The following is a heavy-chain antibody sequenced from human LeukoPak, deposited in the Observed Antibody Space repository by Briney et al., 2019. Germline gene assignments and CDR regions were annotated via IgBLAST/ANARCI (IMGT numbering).Heavy chain of an antibody. CDR3: ARDGGLEGYAPFDY. Sequence: SETLSLTCAVYGGSFSGYYWSWIRQPPGKGLEWIGEINHSGSTNYNPSLKSRVTISVDTSKNQFSLKLSSVTAADTAVYYCARDGGLEGYAPFDYWGQGTLVTVSS. D-gene: IGHD3-16*01. CDR2: INHSGST. V-gene: IGHV4-34*01. CDR1: GGSFSGYY. J-gene: IGHJ4*02.